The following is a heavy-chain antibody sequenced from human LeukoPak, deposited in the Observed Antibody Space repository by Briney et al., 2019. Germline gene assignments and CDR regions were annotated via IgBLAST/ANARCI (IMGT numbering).Heavy chain of an antibody. J-gene: IGHJ5*02. V-gene: IGHV1-69*01. CDR2: IIPIFGTA. CDR1: GCTFSSYA. D-gene: IGHD5-24*01. CDR3: ARVEEGFDP. Sequence: SVKVSCKASGCTFSSYAISWVRQAPGRGLEWMGGIIPIFGTANYAQKFQGRVTITADESTSTAYMELSSLRSEDTAVYYCARVEEGFDPWGQGTLVTVSS.